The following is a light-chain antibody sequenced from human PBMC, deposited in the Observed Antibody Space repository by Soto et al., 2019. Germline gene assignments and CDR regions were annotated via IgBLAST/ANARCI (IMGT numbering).Light chain of an antibody. CDR1: SSDIGGYTY. V-gene: IGLV2-8*01. CDR3: SSFADSNSYV. J-gene: IGLJ1*01. Sequence: QSALTQPPSASGSPAQSVTISCSGSSSDIGGYTYVSWYQHHPGKAPKLMIYEVSKRPSGVPDRFSGSKSGNTASLTVSGLQAEDEADYYCSSFADSNSYVFGTGTKLTVL. CDR2: EVS.